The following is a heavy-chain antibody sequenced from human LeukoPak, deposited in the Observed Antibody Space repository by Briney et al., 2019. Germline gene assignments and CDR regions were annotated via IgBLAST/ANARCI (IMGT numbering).Heavy chain of an antibody. D-gene: IGHD5-18*01. CDR1: GFTFSSYG. V-gene: IGHV3-30*18. CDR2: ISYDGSDK. J-gene: IGHJ4*02. CDR3: AKDHHSGFSYGYNY. Sequence: GGPLRLSCAASGFTFSSYGIHWVRQAPGKGLEWVAVISYDGSDKYYADSVKGRFTISRDNSKRTLYLQMNSLRAEDTAIYYCAKDHHSGFSYGYNYWGQGTLVTVSS.